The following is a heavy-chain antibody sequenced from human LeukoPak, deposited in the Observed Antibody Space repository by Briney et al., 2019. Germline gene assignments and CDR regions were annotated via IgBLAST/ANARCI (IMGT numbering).Heavy chain of an antibody. CDR2: IKQDGSEK. V-gene: IGHV3-7*01. CDR1: GFTFSSYW. J-gene: IGHJ3*02. CDR3: ARDLSPGAFDI. Sequence: EGSLRLSCAASGFTFSSYWMSWVRQAPGKGLEWVANIKQDGSEKYYVDSVKGRFTISRDNAKNSLYLQMNSLRAEDTAVYYCARDLSPGAFDIWGQGTMVTVSS.